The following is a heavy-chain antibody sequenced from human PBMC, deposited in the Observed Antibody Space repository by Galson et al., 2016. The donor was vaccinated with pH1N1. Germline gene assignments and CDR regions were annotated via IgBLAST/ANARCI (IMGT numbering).Heavy chain of an antibody. D-gene: IGHD3-10*01. Sequence: SVKVSCKASGGIFNKYAISWVRQAPGQGLEWVGDTIAIFGVSNYAQKFQGRVTINADKSTNTAYMELSSLKSDDTAVYYCAASETYKPSSHDYWGLGTLVTVSS. V-gene: IGHV1-69*10. CDR1: GGIFNKYA. CDR3: AASETYKPSSHDY. J-gene: IGHJ4*02. CDR2: TIAIFGVS.